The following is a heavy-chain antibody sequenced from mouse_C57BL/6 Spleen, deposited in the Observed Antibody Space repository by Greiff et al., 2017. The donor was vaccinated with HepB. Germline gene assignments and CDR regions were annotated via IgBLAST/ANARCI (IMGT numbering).Heavy chain of an antibody. D-gene: IGHD1-1*01. V-gene: IGHV1-72*01. Sequence: VQLQQPGAELVKPGASVKLSCKASGYTFTSYWMHWVKQRPGRGLEWIGRIAPNSGGTKYNEKFKSKATLTVDKPSSTAYMQLSSLTSEDSAVYYCARGHYYGSSSIAYWGQGTLVTVSA. CDR3: ARGHYYGSSSIAY. CDR2: IAPNSGGT. CDR1: GYTFTSYW. J-gene: IGHJ3*01.